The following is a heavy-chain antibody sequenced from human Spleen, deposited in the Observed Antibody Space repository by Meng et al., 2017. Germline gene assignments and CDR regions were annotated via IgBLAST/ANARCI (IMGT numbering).Heavy chain of an antibody. Sequence: SETLSLTCTVSGGSISSYYWSWIRQPAGKGLEWIGRIYTSGSTNYNPSLKSRVTMSVDTSQNNLSLKLSSMTAADTAVYYCARVDRLLTDAFNIWGQGTMVTVSS. V-gene: IGHV4-4*07. J-gene: IGHJ3*02. CDR2: IYTSGST. D-gene: IGHD3-10*01. CDR1: GGSISSYY. CDR3: ARVDRLLTDAFNI.